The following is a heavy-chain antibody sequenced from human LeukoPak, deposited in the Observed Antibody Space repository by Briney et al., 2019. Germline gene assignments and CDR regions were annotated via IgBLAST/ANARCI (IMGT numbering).Heavy chain of an antibody. V-gene: IGHV3-9*01. D-gene: IGHD3-22*01. J-gene: IGHJ4*02. Sequence: PGRSLRLSCAASGFTFDDYAMHWVRQAPGKGLEWVSGISWNSGSIGYADSVKGRFTISRDNAKNSLYLQMNSLRAEDAALYYCAKATQPNGYYDSSGYYFDYWGQGTLVTVSS. CDR3: AKATQPNGYYDSSGYYFDY. CDR2: ISWNSGSI. CDR1: GFTFDDYA.